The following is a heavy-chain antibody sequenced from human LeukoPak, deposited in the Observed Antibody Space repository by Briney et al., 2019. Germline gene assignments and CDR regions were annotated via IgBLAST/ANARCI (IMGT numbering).Heavy chain of an antibody. Sequence: SVTVSCKASGGTFSSYAISWVRQAPGQGLEWMGGIIPIFGTANYAQKFQGRVTITTDESTSTAYMELSSLRSEDTAVYYCARMYSSSSYNWFDPWGQGTLVTVSS. J-gene: IGHJ5*02. CDR3: ARMYSSSSYNWFDP. D-gene: IGHD6-6*01. CDR1: GGTFSSYA. V-gene: IGHV1-69*05. CDR2: IIPIFGTA.